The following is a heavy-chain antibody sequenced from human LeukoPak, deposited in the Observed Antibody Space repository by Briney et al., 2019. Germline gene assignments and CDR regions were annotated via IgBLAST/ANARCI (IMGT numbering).Heavy chain of an antibody. J-gene: IGHJ3*02. V-gene: IGHV3-74*01. Sequence: GGSLRLSCAASGFTFSNYWLHRVRQAPGKGLVWVSRIDANAKTTSYADSVKGRFTISTDNAKKTLYLQMNSLRVEDTAVYYCLTVVETTIAAFDIWGQGTMVTVSS. D-gene: IGHD1-26*01. CDR3: LTVVETTIAAFDI. CDR1: GFTFSNYW. CDR2: IDANAKTT.